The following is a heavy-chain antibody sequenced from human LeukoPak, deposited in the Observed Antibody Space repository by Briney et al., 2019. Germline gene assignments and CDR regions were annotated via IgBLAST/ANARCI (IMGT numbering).Heavy chain of an antibody. V-gene: IGHV3-30-3*01. CDR3: ARLSSGWYFDY. J-gene: IGHJ4*02. CDR2: ISYDGSNK. Sequence: PGGSLRLSCAASGFTFSSYAMHRVRQAPGKGLEWVAVISYDGSNKYYADSVKGRFTISRDNSKNTLYLQMNSLRAEDTAVYYCARLSSGWYFDYWGQGTLVTVSS. CDR1: GFTFSSYA. D-gene: IGHD6-19*01.